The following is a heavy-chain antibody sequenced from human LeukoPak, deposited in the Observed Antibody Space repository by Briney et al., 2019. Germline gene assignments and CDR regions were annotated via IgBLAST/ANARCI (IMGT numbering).Heavy chain of an antibody. CDR2: IYYSGST. D-gene: IGHD6-13*01. CDR3: ARLEPGIAAVDY. Sequence: PSETLSLTCTVSGGSISSYYWSWIRQPPGKGLEWIGYIYYSGSTNYNPSLKSRFTISVDTSKNQFSLKLSSVTAADTAVYYCARLEPGIAAVDYWGQGTLVTVSS. CDR1: GGSISSYY. V-gene: IGHV4-59*01. J-gene: IGHJ4*02.